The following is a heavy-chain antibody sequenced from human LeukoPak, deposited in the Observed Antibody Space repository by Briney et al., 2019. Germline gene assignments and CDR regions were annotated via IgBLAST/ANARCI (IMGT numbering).Heavy chain of an antibody. CDR3: ARQTGYYFDY. CDR2: IHDSGDT. J-gene: IGHJ4*02. CDR1: YGSFTNYY. D-gene: IGHD3-9*01. Sequence: PSETLPLTCTVSYGSFTNYYWSWIRQPPGKGLEWLGYIHDSGDTNYSPSLKSRLTISIDTSKDQFSQILSSVTAADTAIYYCARQTGYYFDYWGEGTLVTVSS. V-gene: IGHV4-59*08.